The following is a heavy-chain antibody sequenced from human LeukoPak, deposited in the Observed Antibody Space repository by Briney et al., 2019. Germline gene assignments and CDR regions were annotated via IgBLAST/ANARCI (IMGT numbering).Heavy chain of an antibody. V-gene: IGHV5-51*01. CDR3: ARHLRGQWPVFDP. CDR2: IYPGDSDT. J-gene: IGHJ5*02. CDR1: GYSFTSYW. Sequence: GASLQISCKGSGYSFTSYWIGWVRPLPGKGLEGMGIIYPGDSDTRYSPSFQGQVTISADKSISTAYLQWSSLKASDTAMYYCARHLRGQWPVFDPWGQGTLVTVSS. D-gene: IGHD6-19*01.